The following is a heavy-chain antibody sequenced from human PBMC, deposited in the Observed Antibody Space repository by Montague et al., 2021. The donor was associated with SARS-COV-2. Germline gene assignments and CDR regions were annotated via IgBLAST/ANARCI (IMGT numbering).Heavy chain of an antibody. CDR1: GGSISSNY. J-gene: IGHJ4*02. D-gene: IGHD3-10*01. V-gene: IGHV4-59*01. CDR3: ARVKLRYYFGLGVSAHFDY. CDR2: IYYSGST. Sequence: SETLSLTCTVSGGSISSNYWSWIWQPPGKGLEWIWYIYYSGSTNYNPYLKSRVPITVDTAKNQDSLMLSSVTAADPALYYCARVKLRYYFGLGVSAHFDYWGQGTLVTVSS.